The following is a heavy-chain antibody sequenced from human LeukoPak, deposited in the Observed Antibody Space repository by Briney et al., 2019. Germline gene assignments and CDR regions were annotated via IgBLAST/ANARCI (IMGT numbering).Heavy chain of an antibody. V-gene: IGHV3-64*02. J-gene: IGHJ5*02. D-gene: IGHD3-9*01. CDR2: TDSNGGRT. Sequence: GGSLRLSCVAFGFTFSTCPMHWVRQAPGKGLELVSSTDSNGGRTYYADSMKGRFTMSRDNSKNTVYLQMDSLRVEDMAVYYCTTVLMYYDILTGLNWFDPWGQGTLVTVSS. CDR1: GFTFSTCP. CDR3: TTVLMYYDILTGLNWFDP.